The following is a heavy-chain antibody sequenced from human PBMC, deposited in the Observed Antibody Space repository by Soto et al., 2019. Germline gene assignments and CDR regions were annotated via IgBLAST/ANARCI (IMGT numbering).Heavy chain of an antibody. V-gene: IGHV3-48*01. J-gene: IGHJ5*02. CDR1: GFTFSSYS. CDR3: ARDAFWGSYTPGWFDP. D-gene: IGHD3-16*01. Sequence: GGSLRLSCAASGFTFSSYSMNWVRQAPGKGLEWVSYISSSSSTIYYADSVKGRFTISRDNAKNSLYLQMNSLRAEDTAVYYCARDAFWGSYTPGWFDPWGQGTLVTVSS. CDR2: ISSSSSTI.